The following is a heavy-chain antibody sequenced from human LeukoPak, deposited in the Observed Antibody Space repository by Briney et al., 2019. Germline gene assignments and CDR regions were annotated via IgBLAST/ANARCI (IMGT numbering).Heavy chain of an antibody. J-gene: IGHJ4*02. D-gene: IGHD3-22*01. CDR3: ARPYSSHPIDLGY. CDR2: VNPSGGST. V-gene: IGHV1-46*01. Sequence: GASVKVSCKASGYTFTSYYMHWVRQAPGQGLEWMGIVNPSGGSTTYAQKLQGRVTMTTDTSTSTAYMELRSLRSDDTAVYYCARPYSSHPIDLGYWGQGTLVTVSS. CDR1: GYTFTSYY.